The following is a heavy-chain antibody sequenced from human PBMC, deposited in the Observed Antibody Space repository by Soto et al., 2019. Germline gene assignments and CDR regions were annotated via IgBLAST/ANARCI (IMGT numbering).Heavy chain of an antibody. CDR1: GGSVSSGDYY. CDR3: ARDRRRTIYNSDYYYYGLDV. D-gene: IGHD6-19*01. CDR2: IYFNGST. V-gene: IGHV4-61*08. Sequence: PSETLSLTCTVSGGSVSSGDYYWSWIRQPPGKGLEWLGFIYFNGSTNYNPSLKSRVTISSDTSKNQFSLRLTSMTAADTAVYFCARDRRRTIYNSDYYYYGLDVWGQGTTVTVSS. J-gene: IGHJ6*02.